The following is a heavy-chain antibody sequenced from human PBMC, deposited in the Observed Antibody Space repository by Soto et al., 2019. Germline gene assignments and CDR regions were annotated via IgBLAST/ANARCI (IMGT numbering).Heavy chain of an antibody. J-gene: IGHJ4*02. CDR2: IYFDGITT. V-gene: IGHV3-74*01. CDR3: ARGGAMGVDY. D-gene: IGHD1-26*01. CDR1: GFTFNTHW. Sequence: PGGSLRLSCTASGFTFNTHWMHWVRQAPGKGLVWVSRIYFDGITTNYADSVKGRLTVSRDNAKNTVYLHVNTLRDEDTAVCDCARGGAMGVDYWGQGTLVTVSS.